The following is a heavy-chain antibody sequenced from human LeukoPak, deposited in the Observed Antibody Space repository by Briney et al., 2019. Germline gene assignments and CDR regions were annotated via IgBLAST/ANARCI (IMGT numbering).Heavy chain of an antibody. CDR2: ISYDGSNK. CDR1: GFTFSSYG. V-gene: IGHV3-30*18. D-gene: IGHD3-9*01. J-gene: IGHJ6*02. Sequence: GGSLRLSCAASGFTFSSYGMHWVRQAPGKGLEWVAVISYDGSNKYYADSVKGRFTISRDNSKNTLYLQMNSLRAEDTAVYDCAKVVVGGILTGYVYYYGMDVWGQGTTVTVSS. CDR3: AKVVVGGILTGYVYYYGMDV.